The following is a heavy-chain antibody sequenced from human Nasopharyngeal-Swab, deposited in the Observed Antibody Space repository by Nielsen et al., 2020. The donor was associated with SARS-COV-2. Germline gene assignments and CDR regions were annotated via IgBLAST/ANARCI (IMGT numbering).Heavy chain of an antibody. CDR3: TTDPQQWLVEYYYYMDV. CDR1: GFTFSNAW. D-gene: IGHD6-19*01. J-gene: IGHJ6*03. Sequence: GESLKISCAASGFTFSNAWMNWVRQAPGKGLEWVGRIKSKTDGGTTDYAAPVKGRFTISRDDSKNTLYLQMNSLKTEDTAVYYCTTDPQQWLVEYYYYMDVWGKGTTVTVSS. CDR2: IKSKTDGGTT. V-gene: IGHV3-15*01.